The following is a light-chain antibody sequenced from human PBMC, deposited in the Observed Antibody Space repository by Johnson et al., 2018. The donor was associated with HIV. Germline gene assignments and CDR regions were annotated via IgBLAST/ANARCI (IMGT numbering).Light chain of an antibody. CDR3: GTWDSSLGAHYV. CDR1: SSYIGNNY. J-gene: IGLJ1*01. Sequence: QSVLTQPPSVSAAPGQKVSISCSGSSSYIGNNYVSSYQQLPGTAPKFLIFDNNKRPSGIPDRFSASKSGTSATLDITGLQTGDEADYYCGTWDSSLGAHYVFGTGTKVPVL. CDR2: DNN. V-gene: IGLV1-51*01.